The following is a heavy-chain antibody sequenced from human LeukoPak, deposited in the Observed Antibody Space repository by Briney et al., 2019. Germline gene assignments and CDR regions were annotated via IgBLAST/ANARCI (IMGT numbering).Heavy chain of an antibody. CDR2: IYPGDSDT. D-gene: IGHD1-26*01. CDR1: GYSFTSYW. Sequence: GESLKISCQGSGYSFTSYWIGWVRQMPGKGLEWMGIIYPGDSDTRYSPSFQGQVTISADKSISTAYLQWSSLKASDTAMYCCARLSMRAFSGVGYWGQGTLVTVSS. CDR3: ARLSMRAFSGVGY. V-gene: IGHV5-51*01. J-gene: IGHJ4*02.